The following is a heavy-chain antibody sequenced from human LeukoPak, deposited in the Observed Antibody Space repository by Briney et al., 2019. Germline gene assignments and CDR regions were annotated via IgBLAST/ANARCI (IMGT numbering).Heavy chain of an antibody. D-gene: IGHD4-23*01. V-gene: IGHV4-31*03. Sequence: SETLSLTCTVSGGSISSGGYSWSWIRQHPGKGLEWIGYIYYSGSTYYNPSLKSRVTISVDTSKNQFSLKLSSVTAADTAVYYCASTIRGYDYGGNWDWFDPWGQGTLVTVSS. CDR2: IYYSGST. CDR1: GGSISSGGYS. J-gene: IGHJ5*02. CDR3: ASTIRGYDYGGNWDWFDP.